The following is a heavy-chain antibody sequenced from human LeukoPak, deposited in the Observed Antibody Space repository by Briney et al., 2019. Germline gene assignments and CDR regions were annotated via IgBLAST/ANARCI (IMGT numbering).Heavy chain of an antibody. D-gene: IGHD2-15*01. CDR3: AKDRLRYCSGGGCYSPVDY. CDR1: GFTFDDYA. CDR2: ISWNSGSI. Sequence: GGSLRLSCAASGFTFDDYAMHWVRHAPGKGLEWVSGISWNSGSISYADSVKGRFTISRDNAKNSLYLQMNSLRAEDTAIFYCAKDRLRYCSGGGCYSPVDYWGQGTLVTVSS. V-gene: IGHV3-9*01. J-gene: IGHJ4*02.